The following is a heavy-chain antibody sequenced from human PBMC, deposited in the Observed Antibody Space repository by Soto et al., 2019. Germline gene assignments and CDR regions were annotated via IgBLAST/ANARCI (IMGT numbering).Heavy chain of an antibody. V-gene: IGHV3-30*18. CDR3: AKDWRSTAMVTGRGVDY. CDR2: ISYDGSNK. D-gene: IGHD5-18*01. J-gene: IGHJ4*02. Sequence: GGSLRLSCAASGFTFSSYGMHWVRQAPGKGLEWVAVISYDGSNKYYADSVKGRFTISRDNSKNTLYLQMNSLRAEDTAVYYCAKDWRSTAMVTGRGVDYWGQGTLVTVSS. CDR1: GFTFSSYG.